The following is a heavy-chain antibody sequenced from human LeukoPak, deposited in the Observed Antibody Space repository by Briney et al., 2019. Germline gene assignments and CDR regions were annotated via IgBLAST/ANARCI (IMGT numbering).Heavy chain of an antibody. CDR2: IIPIFGTA. V-gene: IGHV1-69*05. J-gene: IGHJ5*02. CDR1: GGTFSSYA. D-gene: IGHD4-17*01. CDR3: ARAMDYGTYNWFDP. Sequence: SVKVSCKASGGTFSSYAISWVRQAPGQGLEWMGGIIPIFGTANYAQKFQGRVTITTDESTSTAYMELSCLRSEDTAVYYCARAMDYGTYNWFDPWGQGALVTVSS.